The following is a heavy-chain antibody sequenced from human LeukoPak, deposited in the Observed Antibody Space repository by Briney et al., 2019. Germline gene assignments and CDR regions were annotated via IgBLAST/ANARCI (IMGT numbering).Heavy chain of an antibody. D-gene: IGHD4-17*01. CDR3: ESLYGEILDY. V-gene: IGHV3-48*01. CDR2: ISSSSSTI. J-gene: IGHJ4*02. Sequence: PGGSLRLSCAASGFTFSNYNMNWVRQAPGKGLEWVSYISSSSSTIYYADSVKGRFTISRDNAKNSLYLQMNSLRAEDTAVYYCESLYGEILDYWGQGTLVTVSS. CDR1: GFTFSNYN.